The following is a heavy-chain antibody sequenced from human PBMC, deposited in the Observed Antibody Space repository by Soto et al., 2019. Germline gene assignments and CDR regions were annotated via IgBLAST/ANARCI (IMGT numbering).Heavy chain of an antibody. Sequence: ASVKVSCKASGGTFSSYTISWVRQAPGQGLEWMGWINPNSGGTNYAQKFQGWVTMTRDTSISTAYMELSSLRAEDTAVYYCARDDVLCDGGRCYGVPLDVWGKGTTVTVSS. CDR1: GGTFSSYT. CDR2: INPNSGGT. J-gene: IGHJ6*04. D-gene: IGHD2-15*01. V-gene: IGHV1-2*04. CDR3: ARDDVLCDGGRCYGVPLDV.